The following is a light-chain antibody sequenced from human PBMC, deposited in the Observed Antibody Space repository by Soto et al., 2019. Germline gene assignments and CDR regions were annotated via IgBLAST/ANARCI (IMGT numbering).Light chain of an antibody. Sequence: DIVMTQSPESLAVSLGERATIKCKSSQSVLYTSNNKNYLAWYQQIPGQPPKLLIYWASTRESGVPDRFSGGGSGTDFTLTISSLQAEDVAVYYCQQYYSSPLTFGGGTKVDI. CDR3: QQYYSSPLT. V-gene: IGKV4-1*01. CDR1: QSVLYTSNNKNY. CDR2: WAS. J-gene: IGKJ4*01.